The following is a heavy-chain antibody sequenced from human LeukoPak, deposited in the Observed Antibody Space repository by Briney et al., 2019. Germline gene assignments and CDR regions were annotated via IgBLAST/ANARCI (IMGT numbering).Heavy chain of an antibody. CDR1: GGSISSGGYF. J-gene: IGHJ4*02. Sequence: SETLSLTCSVSGGSISSGGYFWTWIRQHPGKGLEWIGYIYDSGSTYYNPSLKGRVTISEDTSLNQFSLKLSSVTAADTAIYYCARARGLTVTQKILDYWGQGTLVTVSS. V-gene: IGHV4-31*03. D-gene: IGHD4-17*01. CDR2: IYDSGST. CDR3: ARARGLTVTQKILDY.